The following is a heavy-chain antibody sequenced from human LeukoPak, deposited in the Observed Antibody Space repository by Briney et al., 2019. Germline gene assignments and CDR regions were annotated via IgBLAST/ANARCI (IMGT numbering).Heavy chain of an antibody. D-gene: IGHD2-2*01. CDR3: ARRPAIFMDGVYYYSMDV. V-gene: IGHV3-23*01. J-gene: IGHJ6*02. CDR1: EFMFSKYA. CDR2: VSASADST. Sequence: GGSLRLSCAASEFMFSKYAMSWVRQAPGKGLEWVSAVSASADSTYYADSVKGRFIISRDNSKNTLFLQMNSLRAEDTAVYYCARRPAIFMDGVYYYSMDVWGQGTTVTVSS.